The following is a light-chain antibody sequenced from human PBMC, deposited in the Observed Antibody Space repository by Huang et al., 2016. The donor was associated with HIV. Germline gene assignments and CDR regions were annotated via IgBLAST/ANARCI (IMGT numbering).Light chain of an antibody. CDR2: GAS. Sequence: EIVMTQSPATLSVSPGERATLSCRASQSVNNNLAWYQQKPGQAPRLLIYGASIRATDIAARFSGSGSGTEFTLTISSLQSVDFALYYCQQYNKWPPWTFGQGTKVEIK. V-gene: IGKV3-15*01. CDR1: QSVNNN. CDR3: QQYNKWPPWT. J-gene: IGKJ1*01.